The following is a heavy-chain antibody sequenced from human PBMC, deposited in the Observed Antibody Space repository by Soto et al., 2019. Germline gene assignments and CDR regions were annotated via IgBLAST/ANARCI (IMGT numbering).Heavy chain of an antibody. CDR2: LSDGGGST. V-gene: IGHV3-23*01. Sequence: GGSLRLSCAASGFTFSNYAMSWVRQAPGKGLEWVSGLSDGGGSTFYADSVKGRFSISRDNSMGTLYLQMKSLRVEDTAIYYCAKEVSLGSTVDLGYWGQGTLVTVSS. D-gene: IGHD7-27*01. J-gene: IGHJ4*02. CDR3: AKEVSLGSTVDLGY. CDR1: GFTFSNYA.